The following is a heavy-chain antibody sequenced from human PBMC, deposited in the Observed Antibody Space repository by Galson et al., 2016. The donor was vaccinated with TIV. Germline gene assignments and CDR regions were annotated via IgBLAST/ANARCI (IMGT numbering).Heavy chain of an antibody. D-gene: IGHD4-17*01. J-gene: IGHJ4*02. V-gene: IGHV1-8*02. CDR3: ARSGDYGDY. Sequence: TFTSYDINWVRQATGQGLEWMGWMNPNSGNTGYAQKFRGRVTMTRNTSVRTAYMELGSLRSEDTAVYYCARSGDYGDYWGQGTLVTVSS. CDR2: MNPNSGNT. CDR1: TFTSYD.